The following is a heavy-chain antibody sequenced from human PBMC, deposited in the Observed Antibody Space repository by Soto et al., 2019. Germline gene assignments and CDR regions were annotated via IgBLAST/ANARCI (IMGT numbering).Heavy chain of an antibody. CDR2: ISAYNGNT. J-gene: IGHJ4*02. Sequence: QVQLVQSGAEVKKPGASVKVSCKASGYTFTSYGISWVRQAPGQGLEWMGWISAYNGNTNYAQKSQGRVTMTTDTSTSPAYIELRSLRSDDTAVYYCARAPALAYCGGDCYSGIDYWGQGTLVTVSS. CDR1: GYTFTSYG. D-gene: IGHD2-21*02. CDR3: ARAPALAYCGGDCYSGIDY. V-gene: IGHV1-18*01.